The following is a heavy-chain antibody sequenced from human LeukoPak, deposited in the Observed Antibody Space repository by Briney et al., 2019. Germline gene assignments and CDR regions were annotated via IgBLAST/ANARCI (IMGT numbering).Heavy chain of an antibody. CDR1: GGSITSYY. CDR3: ARESGAGAFDI. V-gene: IGHV4-59*01. Sequence: PSETLSLTCTVSGGSITSYYWSWIRQPPGKGLEWIGYIYYTGTTNYNPSLKSRVTISVDMSKNQFSLKLNSVTAADTAVFYCARESGAGAFDIWGQGTMVTVSS. D-gene: IGHD6-25*01. CDR2: IYYTGTT. J-gene: IGHJ3*02.